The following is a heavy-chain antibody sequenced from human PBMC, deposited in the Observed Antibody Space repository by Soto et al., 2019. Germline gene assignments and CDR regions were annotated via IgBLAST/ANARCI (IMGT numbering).Heavy chain of an antibody. J-gene: IGHJ6*02. CDR2: IYYSGST. V-gene: IGHV4-61*01. D-gene: IGHD6-13*01. CDR1: GGSVSSGSYY. CDR3: ARRLLVPAHYYYYGMDV. Sequence: PSETLSLTCTVSGGSVSSGSYYWSWIRQPPGKGLEWIGYIYYSGSTNYNPSLKSRVTMTRDTSTSTVYMELSSLRSEDTAVYYCARRLLVPAHYYYYGMDVWGQGTTVTVSS.